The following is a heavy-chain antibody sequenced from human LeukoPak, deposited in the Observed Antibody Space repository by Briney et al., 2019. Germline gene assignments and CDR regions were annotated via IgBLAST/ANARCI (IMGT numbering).Heavy chain of an antibody. J-gene: IGHJ4*02. CDR2: ISGSGGST. V-gene: IGHV3-23*01. CDR1: GFTFSSYA. CDR3: AKDKGRYDFWSGYYDY. Sequence: GSLRLSCAASGFTFSSYAMSWVRQAPGKGLEWVSAISGSGGSTYYADSVKGRFTISRDNSENTLYLQMNSLRAEDTAVYYCAKDKGRYDFWSGYYDYWGQGTLVTVSS. D-gene: IGHD3-3*01.